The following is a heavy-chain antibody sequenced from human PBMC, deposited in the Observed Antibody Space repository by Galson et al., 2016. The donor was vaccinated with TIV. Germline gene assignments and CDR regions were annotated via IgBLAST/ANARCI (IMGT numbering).Heavy chain of an antibody. CDR3: ARLDAISAWLDT. D-gene: IGHD3/OR15-3a*01. CDR1: GGIFRSYA. V-gene: IGHV1-69*13. CDR2: IMAIFGTT. J-gene: IGHJ5*02. Sequence: SVKVSCKASGGIFRSYAISWVRQAPGQGPEWMGGIMAIFGTTTYAQKYQGRVTITADESTTTAYMELSSLRSEDTAVYYCARLDAISAWLDTWGQGALVTVSS.